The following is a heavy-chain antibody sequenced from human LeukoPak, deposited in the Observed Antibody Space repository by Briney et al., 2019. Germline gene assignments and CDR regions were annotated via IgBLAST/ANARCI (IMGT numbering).Heavy chain of an antibody. J-gene: IGHJ4*02. Sequence: GGSLRLSCAASGFTFSSYSMNWVRQAPGKGLEWVSSISSSSSYIYYADSVKGRFTISRDNAKNLLYLQMDSLRVENTAIYYCARDPRTVRIWGQGTLVTVSS. CDR2: ISSSSSYI. V-gene: IGHV3-21*01. CDR3: ARDPRTVRI. D-gene: IGHD1-1*01. CDR1: GFTFSSYS.